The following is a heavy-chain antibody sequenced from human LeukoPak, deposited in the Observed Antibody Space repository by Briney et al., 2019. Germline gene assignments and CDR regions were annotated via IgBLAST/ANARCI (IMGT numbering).Heavy chain of an antibody. CDR2: IYPGDSDT. V-gene: IGHV5-51*01. Sequence: GESLKISCKGSGYRFTNYWIGWVRQMPGKGLEWMGIIYPGDSDTRYSPSFQGQVTISADKSISTAYLQWRSLKASDTAMYYCARRLMYYYDTSGYDVAFDIWGQGTMVTVSS. CDR3: ARRLMYYYDTSGYDVAFDI. D-gene: IGHD3-22*01. CDR1: GYRFTNYW. J-gene: IGHJ3*02.